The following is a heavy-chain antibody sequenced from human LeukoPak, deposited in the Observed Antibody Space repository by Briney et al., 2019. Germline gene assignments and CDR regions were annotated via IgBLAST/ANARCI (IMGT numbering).Heavy chain of an antibody. CDR3: AKSQQATTFVVGYMDV. CDR2: IWYDGSNK. D-gene: IGHD2-21*01. CDR1: GFTFSGYG. Sequence: GGSLRLSCAASGFTFSGYGMHWVRQAPGKGLEWVAVIWYDGSNKYYADSVKGRFTISRDNSKNTLYLQMNSLRAEDTAVYYCAKSQQATTFVVGYMDVWGKGTTVTVSS. J-gene: IGHJ6*03. V-gene: IGHV3-33*06.